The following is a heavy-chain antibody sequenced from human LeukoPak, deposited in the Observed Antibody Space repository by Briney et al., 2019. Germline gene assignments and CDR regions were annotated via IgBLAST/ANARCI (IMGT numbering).Heavy chain of an antibody. CDR1: GGSISSGSYY. J-gene: IGHJ3*02. V-gene: IGHV4-61*02. CDR2: IYTSGST. CDR3: ARDSITIFGVVIIHDAFDI. Sequence: SETLSLTCTVSGGSISSGSYYWSWIRQPAGKGLEWIGRIYTSGSTNYNPSLKSRVTISVDTSKNQFSLKLSSVTAADTAVYYCARDSITIFGVVIIHDAFDIWGQGTMVTVSS. D-gene: IGHD3-3*01.